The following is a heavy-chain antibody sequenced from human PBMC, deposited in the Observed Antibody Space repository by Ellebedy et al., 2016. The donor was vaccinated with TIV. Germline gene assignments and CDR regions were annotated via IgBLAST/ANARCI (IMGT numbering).Heavy chain of an antibody. J-gene: IGHJ6*02. V-gene: IGHV4-39*07. CDR2: ITYSEST. CDR1: GASISSSSFY. CDR3: AHSFVSSTSWAGGMDV. Sequence: SETLSLXXNVSGASISSSSFYWGWIRQPPGKGLEWIGLITYSESTYYNPSLAGRVTISVATSKNQFSLKLSSVTAADTAVYYCAHSFVSSTSWAGGMDVWGQGTTVTVSS. D-gene: IGHD2-2*01.